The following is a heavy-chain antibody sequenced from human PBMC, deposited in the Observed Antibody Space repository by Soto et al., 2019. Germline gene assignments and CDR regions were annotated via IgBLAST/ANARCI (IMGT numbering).Heavy chain of an antibody. J-gene: IGHJ4*02. CDR3: ARSTWQTYFDY. CDR2: INSDGSIT. V-gene: IGHV3-74*01. Sequence: EVQLVESGGGLVQPGGSLRLSCAASGFTFSTYWMHWVRQAPGTGLVWVSRINSDGSITNYADSVKGRFSISRDNAKNTLYLQMNSLRAEDTAVYYCARSTWQTYFDYWGPGTLVSVSS. CDR1: GFTFSTYW.